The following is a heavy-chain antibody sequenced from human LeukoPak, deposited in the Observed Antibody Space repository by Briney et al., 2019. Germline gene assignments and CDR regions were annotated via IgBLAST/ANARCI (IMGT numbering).Heavy chain of an antibody. V-gene: IGHV3-23*01. CDR3: AKNLNIYSGSNLHS. D-gene: IGHD1-26*01. CDR2: IGAGGGTT. Sequence: PGGSLRLSCAASGLTFSVYAISWVRQAPGKGLEWVSAIGAGGGTTYYADSVKGRFTISRDNTKSTLYLQMKRVREHNTAVHFCAKNLNIYSGSNLHSWGQGTLVTVSS. CDR1: GLTFSVYA. J-gene: IGHJ4*02.